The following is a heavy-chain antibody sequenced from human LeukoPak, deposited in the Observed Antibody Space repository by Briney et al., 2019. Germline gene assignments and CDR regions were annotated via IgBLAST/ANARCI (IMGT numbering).Heavy chain of an antibody. Sequence: GGSLRLSCAASGFTFSSYWMHWVRQAPGKGLVWVSRINSDESSTNYADSVKGRITIPRDNAKHTLYLQMSSLRAEDTALYYCARALGNAFDIWGQGTMVTVSS. CDR1: GFTFSSYW. CDR2: INSDESST. CDR3: ARALGNAFDI. V-gene: IGHV3-74*01. D-gene: IGHD7-27*01. J-gene: IGHJ3*02.